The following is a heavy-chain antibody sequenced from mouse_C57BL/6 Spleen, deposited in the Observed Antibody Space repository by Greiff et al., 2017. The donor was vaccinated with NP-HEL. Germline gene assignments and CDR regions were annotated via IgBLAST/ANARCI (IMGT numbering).Heavy chain of an antibody. CDR2: ISNLAYSI. CDR1: GFTFSDYG. J-gene: IGHJ3*01. V-gene: IGHV5-15*01. Sequence: EVKLQESGGGLVQPGGSLKLSCAASGFTFSDYGMAWVRQAPRKGPEWVAFISNLAYSIYYADTVTGRFTISRENAKNTLYLEMSSLRSEDTAMYYCAVYYGNYDPWFAYWGQGTLVTVSA. CDR3: AVYYGNYDPWFAY. D-gene: IGHD2-1*01.